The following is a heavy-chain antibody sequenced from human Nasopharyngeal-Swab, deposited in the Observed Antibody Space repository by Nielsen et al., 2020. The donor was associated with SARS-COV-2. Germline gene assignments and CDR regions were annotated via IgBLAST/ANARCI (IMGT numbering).Heavy chain of an antibody. J-gene: IGHJ3*02. D-gene: IGHD6-19*01. V-gene: IGHV4-38-2*02. CDR2: IYHSGST. Sequence: SETLSLTCTVSGYSISSGYYWGWIRQPPGKGLEWIGSIYHSGSTYYNPSLKSRVTISVDTSKNQFSLKLSSVTAADTAVYYCARDSDTGVEQWLVPRGAFDIWGQGTMVTVSS. CDR3: ARDSDTGVEQWLVPRGAFDI. CDR1: GYSISSGYY.